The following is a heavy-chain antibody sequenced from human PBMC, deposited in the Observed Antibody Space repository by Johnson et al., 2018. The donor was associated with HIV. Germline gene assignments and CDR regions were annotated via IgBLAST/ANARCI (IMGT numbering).Heavy chain of an antibody. J-gene: IGHJ3*02. CDR3: VRDLHYTYGSHDAFDI. Sequence: HVQLVESWGGLVQPGGSLRLSCAASGFTFSSYGMHWVRQAPGKGLEWVAFIRYDGSNKYYADSVKGRFTISRDNSKNTLYLQMNSLRADDTAVYYCVRDLHYTYGSHDAFDIWGPGTVVTVSS. V-gene: IGHV3-30*02. CDR1: GFTFSSYG. D-gene: IGHD3-10*01. CDR2: IRYDGSNK.